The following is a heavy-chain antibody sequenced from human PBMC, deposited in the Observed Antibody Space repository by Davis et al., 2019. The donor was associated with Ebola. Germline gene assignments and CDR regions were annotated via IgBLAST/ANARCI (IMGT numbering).Heavy chain of an antibody. CDR1: GFTFSSYG. V-gene: IGHV3-33*01. D-gene: IGHD2-15*01. CDR3: ARDPSIVVVAATFYYYYGMDV. CDR2: IWYDGSNK. J-gene: IGHJ6*02. Sequence: PGGSLRLSCAASGFTFSSYGMHWVRQAPGKGLEWVAVIWYDGSNKYYADSVKGRFTISRDNSKNTLYLQMNSLRAEDTAVYYCARDPSIVVVAATFYYYYGMDVWGQGTTVTVSS.